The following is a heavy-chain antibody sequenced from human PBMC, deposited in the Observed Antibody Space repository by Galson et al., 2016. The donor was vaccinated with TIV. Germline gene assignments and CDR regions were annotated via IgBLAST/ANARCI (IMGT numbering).Heavy chain of an antibody. V-gene: IGHV3-53*01. CDR2: ISNEGQT. CDR3: ARSTSGWYGGRQ. CDR1: GFSVSNNH. J-gene: IGHJ4*02. Sequence: SLRLSCAASGFSVSNNHMSWVRQAPGKGLEWVSFISNEGQTQYRDSVKGRFTVSRDNSKNTLYLQINSLRVEDTAVYFCARSTSGWYGGRQWGQGTLVTVSS. D-gene: IGHD6-19*01.